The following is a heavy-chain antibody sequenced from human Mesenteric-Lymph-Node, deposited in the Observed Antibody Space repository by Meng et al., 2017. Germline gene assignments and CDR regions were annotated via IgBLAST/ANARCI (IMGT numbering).Heavy chain of an antibody. CDR1: GFTFSSYA. J-gene: IGHJ6*02. CDR2: ISYDGSNK. D-gene: IGHD6-6*01. CDR3: ARGEYSSSFSIWDYYGMDV. V-gene: IGHV3-30*04. Sequence: GESLKISCAASGFTFSSYAMHWVRQAPGKGLEWVAVISYDGSNKYYADSVKGRFTISRDNAKNSLYLQMNSLRAEDTAVYYCARGEYSSSFSIWDYYGMDVWGQGTTVTVSS.